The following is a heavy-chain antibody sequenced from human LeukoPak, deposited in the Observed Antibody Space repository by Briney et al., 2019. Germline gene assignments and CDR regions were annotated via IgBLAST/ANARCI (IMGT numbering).Heavy chain of an antibody. CDR2: ISSSGSTI. V-gene: IGHV3-11*04. J-gene: IGHJ5*02. Sequence: PGGSLRLSCAASGFTFSDYYMRWIRQAPGKGLEWVSYISSSGSTIYYADSVKGRFTISRDNAKNSLYLQMNSLRAEDTAVYYCARDDWNYVYGFDPWGQGTLVTVSS. CDR1: GFTFSDYY. D-gene: IGHD1-7*01. CDR3: ARDDWNYVYGFDP.